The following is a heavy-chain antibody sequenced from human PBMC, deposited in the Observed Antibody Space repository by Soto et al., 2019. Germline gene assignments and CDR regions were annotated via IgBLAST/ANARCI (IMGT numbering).Heavy chain of an antibody. CDR3: ARDLYDFWSGCPPAGHWFDP. J-gene: IGHJ5*02. CDR1: GGSFSGYY. D-gene: IGHD3-3*01. Sequence: SETLSLTCAVYGGSFSGYYWSWIRQPPGKGLEWIGYINYSGSTNYNPSLKSRVTISVDTSKNQFSLKLSSVTAADTAVYYCARDLYDFWSGCPPAGHWFDPWGQGTLVTVSS. V-gene: IGHV4-59*01. CDR2: INYSGST.